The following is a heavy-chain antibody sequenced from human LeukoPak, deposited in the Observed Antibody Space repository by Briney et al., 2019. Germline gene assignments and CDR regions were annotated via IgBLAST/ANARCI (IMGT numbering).Heavy chain of an antibody. Sequence: GASVKVSCKASGYSFVGYGITWVRQAPGQGLEWMGWFNPENGNTNYAQKVQGRVTMTADTSTSTSYMEPRSLRSDDTAVYYCAREHSSSWDQFDHWGQGTLVTVSS. CDR3: AREHSSSWDQFDH. J-gene: IGHJ4*02. V-gene: IGHV1-18*01. D-gene: IGHD6-13*01. CDR2: FNPENGNT. CDR1: GYSFVGYG.